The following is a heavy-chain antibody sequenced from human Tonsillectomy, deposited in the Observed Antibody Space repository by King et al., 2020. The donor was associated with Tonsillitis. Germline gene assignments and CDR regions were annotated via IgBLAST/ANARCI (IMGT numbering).Heavy chain of an antibody. Sequence: VQLVESGGGLVQPGGSLRLSCAASGFTVSSNYMSWVRQAPGKGLEWVSVIYSGGSTYYADSVKGRFTISRHNSKNTLYLQMNSLGAEDTAVYYCARDQGDSSGWYEGPWFDPWGQGTLVTVSS. V-gene: IGHV3-53*04. J-gene: IGHJ5*02. CDR1: GFTVSSNY. D-gene: IGHD6-19*01. CDR2: IYSGGST. CDR3: ARDQGDSSGWYEGPWFDP.